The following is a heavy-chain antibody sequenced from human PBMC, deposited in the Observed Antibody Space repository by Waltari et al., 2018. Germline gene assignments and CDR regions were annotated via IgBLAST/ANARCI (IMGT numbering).Heavy chain of an antibody. CDR2: IRYDGSNK. Sequence: QVQLQQWGAGLLKPSETLSLTCAVYGGTFNDHYWNWIRQPPGKGLEWVAFIRYDGSNKYYADSVKGRFTISRDNSKNTLYLQMNSLRAEDTAVYYCAKEACSGGSCSNDYWGQGTLVTVSS. D-gene: IGHD2-15*01. CDR3: AKEACSGGSCSNDY. V-gene: IGHV3-30*02. CDR1: GGTFNDHY. J-gene: IGHJ4*02.